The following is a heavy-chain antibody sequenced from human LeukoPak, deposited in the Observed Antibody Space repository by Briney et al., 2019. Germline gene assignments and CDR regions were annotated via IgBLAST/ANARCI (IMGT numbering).Heavy chain of an antibody. D-gene: IGHD2-8*01. J-gene: IGHJ4*01. V-gene: IGHV3-7*03. Sequence: GGSLRLSCAASKFAFSSYAMTWVRQAPGKGLEWVANIKKDGSEKFYVDSVKGRFTISRDNAKSSLYLQMDSLRGEDTAVYYCTRGGASTSYYWFYWGQGTLVTVSS. CDR2: IKKDGSEK. CDR3: TRGGASTSYYWFY. CDR1: KFAFSSYA.